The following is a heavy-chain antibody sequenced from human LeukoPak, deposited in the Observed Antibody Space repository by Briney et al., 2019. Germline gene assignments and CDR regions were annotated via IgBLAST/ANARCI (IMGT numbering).Heavy chain of an antibody. CDR3: TRRSYYYDSSGPIGY. CDR1: GFTFCDYA. J-gene: IGHJ4*02. CDR2: IRSKAYGGTT. V-gene: IGHV3-49*03. D-gene: IGHD3-22*01. Sequence: GSLRLSCTASGFTFCDYAMSWFRQAPGKGLEWVGFIRSKAYGGTTEYAASVKGRFTISRDDSKSIAYLQMNSLKTEDTAVYYCTRRSYYYDSSGPIGYWGQGTLVTVSS.